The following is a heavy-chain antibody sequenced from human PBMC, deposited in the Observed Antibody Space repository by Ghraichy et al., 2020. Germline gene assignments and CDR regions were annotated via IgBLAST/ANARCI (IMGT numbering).Heavy chain of an antibody. CDR2: ISTSSRYT. Sequence: GGSLRLSCTASGFTFSDYYMNWIRQAPGKGLEWVSYISTSSRYTNYADSVKGRFTISRDNAKNSVYLEMNSLRPEDTAVYYCARDLRGGARGCDYWGQGTLVTVSS. J-gene: IGHJ4*02. D-gene: IGHD1-26*01. CDR3: ARDLRGGARGCDY. CDR1: GFTFSDYY. V-gene: IGHV3-11*06.